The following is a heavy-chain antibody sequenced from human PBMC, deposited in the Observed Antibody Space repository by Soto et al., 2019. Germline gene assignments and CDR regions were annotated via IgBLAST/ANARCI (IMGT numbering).Heavy chain of an antibody. J-gene: IGHJ3*01. V-gene: IGHV2-5*02. Sequence: QIALKESGPTLVKPTQTLTLTCTFSGLSLTTSGEGVGWVRQPPGKGLEWVALVYGDGDKRYLTSLKSRLTITKDTSKNQVVLTMTNMDPVDTGTYFCAHNIGGDYVYGFDFWGQGTKVTVSS. D-gene: IGHD3-16*01. CDR3: AHNIGGDYVYGFDF. CDR1: GLSLTTSGEG. CDR2: VYGDGDK.